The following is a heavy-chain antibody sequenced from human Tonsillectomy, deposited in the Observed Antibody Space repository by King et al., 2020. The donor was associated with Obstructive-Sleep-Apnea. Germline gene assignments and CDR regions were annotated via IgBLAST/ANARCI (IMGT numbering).Heavy chain of an antibody. J-gene: IGHJ4*02. CDR1: GFTFSGYA. CDR3: ARASQASTEVFDY. Sequence: VQLVESGGGVVHPGRSLRLSCAASGFTFSGYALHWVRQAPGKGLEWVAVISYDGSNKYYADSVKGRFTISRDNSKNTLYLQMNSLRAEDTAVYYCARASQASTEVFDYWGQGTLVTVSS. V-gene: IGHV3-30*04. D-gene: IGHD3-3*02. CDR2: ISYDGSNK.